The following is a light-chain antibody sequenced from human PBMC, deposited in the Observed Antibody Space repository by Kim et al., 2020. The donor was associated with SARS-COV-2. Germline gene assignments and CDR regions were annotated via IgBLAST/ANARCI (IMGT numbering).Light chain of an antibody. CDR3: QAWDSSTAPYV. V-gene: IGLV3-1*01. CDR1: KLGDKY. Sequence: SYELTQPPSVSVSPGLTASITCSGDKLGDKYACWYQQNPGQSPVLVIYQDSKRPSGIPERFSGSNSGNTATLTISGTQAMDEADYYCQAWDSSTAPYVFG. J-gene: IGLJ2*01. CDR2: QDS.